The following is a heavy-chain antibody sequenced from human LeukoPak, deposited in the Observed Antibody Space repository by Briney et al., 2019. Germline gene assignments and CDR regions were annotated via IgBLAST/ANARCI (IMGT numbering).Heavy chain of an antibody. J-gene: IGHJ3*02. CDR1: GFTFSTYW. Sequence: GGSLRLSCAASGFTFSTYWMHWVRQAPGKGLVWVSLIKSDGSYTSYADSVKGRFTISRDNAKNTLYLQMNSLRAEDTAVYYCARAAYRAAFDIWGQGTMVTVSS. CDR2: IKSDGSYT. D-gene: IGHD4-11*01. V-gene: IGHV3-74*01. CDR3: ARAAYRAAFDI.